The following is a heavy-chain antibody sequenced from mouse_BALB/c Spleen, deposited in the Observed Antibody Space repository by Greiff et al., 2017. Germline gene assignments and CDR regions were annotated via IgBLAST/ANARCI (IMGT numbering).Heavy chain of an antibody. CDR3: ARYHYDYEEFAY. CDR1: GYSITSDYA. D-gene: IGHD2-4*01. Sequence: EVMLVESGPGLVKPSQSLSLTCTVTGYSITSDYAWNWIRQFPGNKLEWMGYISYSGSTSYNPSLKSRISITRDTSKNQFFLQLNSVTTEDTATYYCARYHYDYEEFAYWGQGTLVTVSA. V-gene: IGHV3-2*02. J-gene: IGHJ3*01. CDR2: ISYSGST.